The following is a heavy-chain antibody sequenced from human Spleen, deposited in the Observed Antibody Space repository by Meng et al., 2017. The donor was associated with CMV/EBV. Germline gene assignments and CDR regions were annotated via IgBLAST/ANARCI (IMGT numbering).Heavy chain of an antibody. Sequence: GESLKISCAASGFRFDDYGMSWVRQVPGKGLEWVAGISWNGEIATYGDSVKGRFTISRDNSKNTLYLQMNSLRAEDTAVYYCAKVGGIPAARYGMDVWGQGTTVTVSS. V-gene: IGHV3-20*04. CDR3: AKVGGIPAARYGMDV. D-gene: IGHD2-2*01. CDR1: GFRFDDYG. J-gene: IGHJ6*02. CDR2: ISWNGEIA.